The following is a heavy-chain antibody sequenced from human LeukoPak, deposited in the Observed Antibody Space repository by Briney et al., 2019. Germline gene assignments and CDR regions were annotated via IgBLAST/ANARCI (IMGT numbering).Heavy chain of an antibody. CDR1: GFTSSSYS. D-gene: IGHD3-22*01. Sequence: GGSLRLSCAASGFTSSSYSMNWVRQAPGKGLEWVSSISSSSSYIYYADSVKGRFTISRDNAKNSLYLQMNSLRAEDTAVYYCASLIDSSGPCFHYWGQGTLVTVSS. J-gene: IGHJ4*02. CDR2: ISSSSSYI. V-gene: IGHV3-21*01. CDR3: ASLIDSSGPCFHY.